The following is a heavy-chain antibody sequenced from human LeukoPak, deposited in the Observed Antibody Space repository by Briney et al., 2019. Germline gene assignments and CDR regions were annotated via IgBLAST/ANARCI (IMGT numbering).Heavy chain of an antibody. CDR2: IYHSGST. J-gene: IGHJ4*02. Sequence: SETLSLTCTVSGYSISSGYYWGWIRQPPGKGLEWIGNIYHSGSTYYNPSLKSRVTISVDTSKNQFSLKLSSVTAADTAVYYCASELQFFYFDYWGQGTLVTVSS. CDR3: ASELQFFYFDY. D-gene: IGHD5-24*01. V-gene: IGHV4-38-2*02. CDR1: GYSISSGYY.